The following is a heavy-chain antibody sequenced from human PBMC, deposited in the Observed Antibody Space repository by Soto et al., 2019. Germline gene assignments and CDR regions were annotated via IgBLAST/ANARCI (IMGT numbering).Heavy chain of an antibody. J-gene: IGHJ6*02. CDR2: INPNSGGT. V-gene: IGHV1-2*04. CDR3: ARGEQLALYGMDV. CDR1: GYTFTGYY. Sequence: ASVKVSCRASGYTFTGYYMHWVRQAPGQGLEWMGWINPNSGGTNYAQKFQGWVTMTRDTSISTAYMELSRLRSDDTAVYYCARGEQLALYGMDVWGQGTTVTVSS. D-gene: IGHD6-6*01.